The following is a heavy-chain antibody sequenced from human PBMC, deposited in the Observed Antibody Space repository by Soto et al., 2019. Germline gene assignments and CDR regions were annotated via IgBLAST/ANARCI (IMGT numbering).Heavy chain of an antibody. CDR3: AKDRGALRWSEEHYYFDY. V-gene: IGHV3-30*18. Sequence: VGSLRLSCAASGFTFSSYGMHWVRQAPGKGLEWVAVILYDGTKKYYADSMKGRFTIPRDNSKNTLYLQMNSLRAEDTAVYYCAKDRGALRWSEEHYYFDYWGQGTLVTVSS. CDR1: GFTFSSYG. J-gene: IGHJ4*02. D-gene: IGHD4-17*01. CDR2: ILYDGTKK.